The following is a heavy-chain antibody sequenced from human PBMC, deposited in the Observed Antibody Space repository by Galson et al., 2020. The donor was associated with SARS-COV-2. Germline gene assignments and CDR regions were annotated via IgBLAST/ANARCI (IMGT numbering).Heavy chain of an antibody. CDR1: GFTFDDYA. D-gene: IGHD5-18*01. J-gene: IGHJ4*02. CDR3: ASVDTAMVGGY. Sequence: SLKISCAASGFTFDDYAMHWVRQAPGKGLEWVSGISWNSGSIGYADSVKGRFTISRDNAKNSLYLQMNSLRAEDTALYYCASVDTAMVGGYWGQGTLVTVSS. CDR2: ISWNSGSI. V-gene: IGHV3-9*01.